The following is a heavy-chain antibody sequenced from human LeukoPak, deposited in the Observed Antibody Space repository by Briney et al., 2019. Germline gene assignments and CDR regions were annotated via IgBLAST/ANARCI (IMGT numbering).Heavy chain of an antibody. CDR3: VRDVVVPAALGRRSSDFDY. J-gene: IGHJ4*02. Sequence: GASVKVSCKASGYTFTSYGISWVRQAPGQGLEWMGWISAYNGNTNYAQKLQGRVTMTTDTSTSTAYMELRSLRSDDTAVYYCVRDVVVPAALGRRSSDFDYWGQGTLVTVSS. V-gene: IGHV1-18*01. CDR2: ISAYNGNT. D-gene: IGHD2-2*01. CDR1: GYTFTSYG.